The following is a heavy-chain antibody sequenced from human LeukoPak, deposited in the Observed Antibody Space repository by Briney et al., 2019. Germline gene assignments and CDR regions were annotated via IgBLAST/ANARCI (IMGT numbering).Heavy chain of an antibody. V-gene: IGHV1-69*06. CDR1: GGTFSSYA. CDR2: IIPIFGTT. J-gene: IGHJ6*03. D-gene: IGHD6-13*01. CDR3: ARVVGLTGYSSNWYSGYYYYMDV. Sequence: ASVKVSCKTSGGTFSSYAITWVRQTPGQGLEWMGGIIPIFGTTSYAQKFQDRVTITADKSTSTAYMKLSSLRSEDTAVYYCARVVGLTGYSSNWYSGYYYYMDVWGKGTTVTVSS.